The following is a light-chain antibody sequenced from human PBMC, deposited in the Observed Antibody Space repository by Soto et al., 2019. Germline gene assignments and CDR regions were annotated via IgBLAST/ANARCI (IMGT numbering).Light chain of an antibody. J-gene: IGLJ2*01. CDR3: TSYSTSSTAVV. CDR1: SSDIGGYNY. V-gene: IGLV2-14*01. CDR2: DVN. Sequence: QSVLTQPASVSGSPGQSITISCTGTSSDIGGYNYVSWYQQHPGKAPKLMIYDVNNRPSGVSNRFSGSKSGNTASLTISALQAEDEADYYCTSYSTSSTAVVFGGGTKVTVL.